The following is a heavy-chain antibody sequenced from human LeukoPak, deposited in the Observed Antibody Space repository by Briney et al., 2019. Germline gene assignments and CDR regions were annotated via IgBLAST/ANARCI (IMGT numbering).Heavy chain of an antibody. Sequence: ASVKVSCKAPGYTFTGYYMHWVRQAPGQGLEWMGWINPNSGGTNYAQKFQGRVTMTRDTSISTAYMELSRLRSDDTAVYYCARDRGGYSYGLGAFDIWGQGTMVTVSS. J-gene: IGHJ3*02. V-gene: IGHV1-2*02. CDR1: GYTFTGYY. CDR3: ARDRGGYSYGLGAFDI. D-gene: IGHD5-18*01. CDR2: INPNSGGT.